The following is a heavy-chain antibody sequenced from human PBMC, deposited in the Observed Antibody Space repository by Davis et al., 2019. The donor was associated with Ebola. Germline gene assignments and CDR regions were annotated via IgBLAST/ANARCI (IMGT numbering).Heavy chain of an antibody. V-gene: IGHV3-30-3*01. CDR1: GFTFSSYA. Sequence: GESLKISCAASGFTFSSYAMHWVRQAPGKGLEWVATISYDGTNKYYADSVKGRFTISRDNSKNTLYLQMNSLRAEDTAVYYCAKVGLTEWYFDLWGRGALVTVSS. CDR2: ISYDGTNK. D-gene: IGHD7-27*01. CDR3: AKVGLTEWYFDL. J-gene: IGHJ2*01.